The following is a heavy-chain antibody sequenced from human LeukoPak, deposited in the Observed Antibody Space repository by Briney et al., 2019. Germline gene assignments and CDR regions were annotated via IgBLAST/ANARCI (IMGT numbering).Heavy chain of an antibody. V-gene: IGHV1-18*01. Sequence: ASVKVSCKASGYTFTTFGISWVRQAPGQGLEWMGWISPYNGNTNYAQNLRGRLTMTTDTSTTTAYLELRSLRSDDTAVYYCARMGCLNPSCYTLDYWGQGTLVTVSS. D-gene: IGHD2-2*02. CDR2: ISPYNGNT. CDR1: GYTFTTFG. J-gene: IGHJ4*02. CDR3: ARMGCLNPSCYTLDY.